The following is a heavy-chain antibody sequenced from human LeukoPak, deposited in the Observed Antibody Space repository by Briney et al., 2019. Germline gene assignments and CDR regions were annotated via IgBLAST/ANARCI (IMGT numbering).Heavy chain of an antibody. CDR3: ARQGGCSSTSCYANYYYYGMDV. D-gene: IGHD2-2*01. V-gene: IGHV4-59*08. Sequence: SETLSLTCTVSGGSISSYYWSWIRQPPGEGLEWIEYIYYSGSTNYNPSLKSRVTISVDTSKNQFSLKLSSVTAADTAVYYCARQGGCSSTSCYANYYYYGMDVWGQGTTVTVSS. CDR1: GGSISSYY. J-gene: IGHJ6*02. CDR2: IYYSGST.